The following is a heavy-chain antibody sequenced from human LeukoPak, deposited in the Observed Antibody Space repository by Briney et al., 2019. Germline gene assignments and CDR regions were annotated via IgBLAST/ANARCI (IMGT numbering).Heavy chain of an antibody. Sequence: GRSLRLSCAASGFTFSSYAMHCVRQAPGRGLEWVAVISDDGRNIYYADSVKGRFTISSDNSKNTLYLQMNSLRAEDTAVYYCARAKLRDTFDYWGQGTLVTVSS. CDR2: ISDDGRNI. CDR1: GFTFSSYA. D-gene: IGHD1-7*01. V-gene: IGHV3-30*04. CDR3: ARAKLRDTFDY. J-gene: IGHJ4*02.